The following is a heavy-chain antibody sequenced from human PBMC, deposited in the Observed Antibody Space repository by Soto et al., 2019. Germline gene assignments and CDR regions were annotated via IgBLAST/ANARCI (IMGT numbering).Heavy chain of an antibody. CDR3: ARPIHYDYIWGSYRGPFDY. CDR1: GGSFSGYY. J-gene: IGHJ4*02. Sequence: PSETLSLTCAVYGGSFSGYYWSWIRKPPGKGLEWIGEINHSGSTNYNPSLKSRVTISVDTSKNQFSLKLSSVTAADTAVYYCARPIHYDYIWGSYRGPFDYWGQGTLVTVPQ. CDR2: INHSGST. D-gene: IGHD3-16*02. V-gene: IGHV4-34*01.